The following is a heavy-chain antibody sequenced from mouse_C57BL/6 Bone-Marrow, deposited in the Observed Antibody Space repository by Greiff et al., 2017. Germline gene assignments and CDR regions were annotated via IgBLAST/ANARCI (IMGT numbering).Heavy chain of an antibody. J-gene: IGHJ2*01. V-gene: IGHV2-2*01. D-gene: IGHD4-1*01. Sequence: QVQLKESGPGLVQPPQSLSITCTVSGFSLTSYGVHWVRQSPGKGLEWLGGIWSGGSTDYNAAFISRLSISKDNSKSQVFCKMNSLQADDTAIYYCARNRLTGTFDYWGQGPTLTVSS. CDR1: GFSLTSYG. CDR2: IWSGGST. CDR3: ARNRLTGTFDY.